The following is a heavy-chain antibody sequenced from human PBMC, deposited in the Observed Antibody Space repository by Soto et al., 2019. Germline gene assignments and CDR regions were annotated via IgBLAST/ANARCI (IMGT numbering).Heavy chain of an antibody. CDR1: GYTFTSYA. Sequence: ASVKVSCKASGYTFTSYAMHWVRQAPGQRLEWKGWINAGNGNTKYSQKFQGRVTITRDTSASTAYMELSSLRSENTAMYYSAVPSRVPFWSGQQYYFDYWGKETLVTVSS. CDR2: INAGNGNT. D-gene: IGHD3-3*01. J-gene: IGHJ4*02. V-gene: IGHV1-3*01. CDR3: AVPSRVPFWSGQQYYFDY.